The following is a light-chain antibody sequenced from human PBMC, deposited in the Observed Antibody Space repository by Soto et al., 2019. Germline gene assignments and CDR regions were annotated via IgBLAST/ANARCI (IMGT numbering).Light chain of an antibody. CDR2: ATY. CDR1: QGINTY. CDR3: QQYDSFPRT. Sequence: DIQMTQSPSSLSASVGDRVTITCRASQGINTYLAWFQQRPGRAPKSLIYATYRLQSGVPSKFSGRGSGTDYNLTISSLQPEDIATYYCQQYDSFPRTFGQGTKVEIK. V-gene: IGKV1-16*02. J-gene: IGKJ1*01.